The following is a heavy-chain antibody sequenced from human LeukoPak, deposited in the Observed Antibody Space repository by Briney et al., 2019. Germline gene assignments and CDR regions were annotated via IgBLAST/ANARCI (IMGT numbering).Heavy chain of an antibody. V-gene: IGHV1-69*13. J-gene: IGHJ4*02. CDR3: ARGRWYCSSTSCYDFDY. D-gene: IGHD2-2*01. CDR2: IIPIFGTA. CDR1: GGTFSSYA. Sequence: SVKVSCKASGGTFSSYAISWVRQAPGQGPEWMGGIIPIFGTANYAQKFQGRVTITADESTSTAYMELSSLRSEDTAVYYCARGRWYCSSTSCYDFDYWGQGTLVTVSS.